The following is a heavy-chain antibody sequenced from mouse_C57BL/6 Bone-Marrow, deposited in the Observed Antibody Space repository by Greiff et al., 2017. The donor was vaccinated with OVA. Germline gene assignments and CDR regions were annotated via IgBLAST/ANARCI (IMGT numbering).Heavy chain of an antibody. V-gene: IGHV1-76*01. CDR2: IYPGSGNT. CDR1: GYTFTDYY. Sequence: VMLVESGAELVRPGASVKLSCKASGYTFTDYYINWVKQRPGQGLEWIARIYPGSGNTYYNEKFKGKATLTAEKSSSTAYMQLSSLTSEDSAVYFCARGDYDYDEGAMDYWGQGTSVTVSS. J-gene: IGHJ4*01. CDR3: ARGDYDYDEGAMDY. D-gene: IGHD2-4*01.